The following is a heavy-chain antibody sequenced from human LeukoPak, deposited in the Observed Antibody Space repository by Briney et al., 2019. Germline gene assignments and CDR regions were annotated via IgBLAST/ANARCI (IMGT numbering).Heavy chain of an antibody. CDR3: ARFRSGLAVIDY. D-gene: IGHD3-22*01. J-gene: IGHJ4*02. V-gene: IGHV3-30*03. Sequence: GGSLRLSCAASGFTFSNAWMSWVRQAPGKGLEWVAVITYDGGNKYHADSVKGRFTISRDNAKNSLYLQMNRLRAEDTAVYYCARFRSGLAVIDYWGQGTLVTVSS. CDR2: ITYDGGNK. CDR1: GFTFSNAW.